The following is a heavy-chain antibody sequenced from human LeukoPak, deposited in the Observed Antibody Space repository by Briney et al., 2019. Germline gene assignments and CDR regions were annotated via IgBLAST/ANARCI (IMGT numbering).Heavy chain of an antibody. CDR3: ARDLQHSYGRSLGY. J-gene: IGHJ4*02. Sequence: LGTLSLTCAVSGGSISTYYWSWIRQAPGKGLEWVGYIYNSGSTNYNPSLKSRVTISLDTSKSQVSLETSTVTAADTAVYFCARDLQHSYGRSLGYWGQGTRVTVSS. D-gene: IGHD5-18*01. CDR1: GGSISTYY. CDR2: IYNSGST. V-gene: IGHV4-59*01.